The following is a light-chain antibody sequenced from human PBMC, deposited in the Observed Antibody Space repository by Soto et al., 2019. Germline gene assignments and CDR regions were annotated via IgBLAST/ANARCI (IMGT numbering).Light chain of an antibody. CDR2: EGS. Sequence: QSALTQPASVSGSPGQSITISCTGTSGDVGSYNLVSWHQHHPGKAPKLMIYEGSKRPSGVSNRFSGSKSGSTASLTISGLQAEDEADYYCCSYARSSTYVFGTGTKLTVL. J-gene: IGLJ1*01. V-gene: IGLV2-23*01. CDR1: SGDVGSYNL. CDR3: CSYARSSTYV.